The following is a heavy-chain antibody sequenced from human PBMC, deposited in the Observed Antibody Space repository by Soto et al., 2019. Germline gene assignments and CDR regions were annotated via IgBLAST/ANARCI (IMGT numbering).Heavy chain of an antibody. J-gene: IGHJ3*02. D-gene: IGHD3-9*01. Sequence: ASVKVSCKASGYTFTSYAMHWVRQAPGQRLEWMGWINAGNGNTKYSQKFQGRVTITRDTSASTAYMELSSLRSEDTAVYYCAISHYDILTGPDDAFDIWGQGTMVTVSS. V-gene: IGHV1-3*01. CDR2: INAGNGNT. CDR1: GYTFTSYA. CDR3: AISHYDILTGPDDAFDI.